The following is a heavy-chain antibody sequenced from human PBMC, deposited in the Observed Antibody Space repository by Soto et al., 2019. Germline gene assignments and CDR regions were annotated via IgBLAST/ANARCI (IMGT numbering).Heavy chain of an antibody. CDR3: AKDRNYPRDYFHY. D-gene: IGHD1-7*01. J-gene: IGHJ4*02. CDR1: GFTFSSYA. Sequence: EVQLLESGGGLVQPGGSLRLSCAASGFTFSSYALSWVRQAPGKGLEWVSAISANGQGIYYADSVRGRFTISGDNSKNTIFLHMDSLRAEDTAVYYCAKDRNYPRDYFHYWGQGTLVTVSS. V-gene: IGHV3-23*01. CDR2: ISANGQGI.